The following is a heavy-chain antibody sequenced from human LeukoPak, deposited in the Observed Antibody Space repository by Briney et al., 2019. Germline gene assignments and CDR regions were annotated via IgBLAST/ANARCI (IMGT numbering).Heavy chain of an antibody. J-gene: IGHJ4*02. D-gene: IGHD1-1*01. CDR2: IIPIFGTA. Sequence: SVKVSCKASGGTFSRYAISWVRQAPGQGLEWMGGIIPIFGTANYAQKFQGRVTITTDESTSTAYMELSSLRSEDTAVYYCARVGDWNEAFDYWGQGTLVTVSS. CDR1: GGTFSRYA. V-gene: IGHV1-69*05. CDR3: ARVGDWNEAFDY.